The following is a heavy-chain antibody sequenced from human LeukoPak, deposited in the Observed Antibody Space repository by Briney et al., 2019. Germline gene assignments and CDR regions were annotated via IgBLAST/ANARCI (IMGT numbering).Heavy chain of an antibody. V-gene: IGHV3-11*01. CDR1: GFTFSNYC. CDR2: ISSSGSTI. D-gene: IGHD6-6*01. J-gene: IGHJ4*02. CDR3: ARSVRSSSAVGY. Sequence: GGSLRLSCAVSGFTFSNYCMSWIRLAPRQGLGRVSYISSSGSTIYYADSVKGRFTISSDNAKNSLYLQMNSLRAEDTAAYYCARSVRSSSAVGYWGQGTLVTVSS.